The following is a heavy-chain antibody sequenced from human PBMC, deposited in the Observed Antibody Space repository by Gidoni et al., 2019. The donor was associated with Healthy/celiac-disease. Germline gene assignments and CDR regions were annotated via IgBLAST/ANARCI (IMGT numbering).Heavy chain of an antibody. J-gene: IGHJ3*02. V-gene: IGHV3-73*02. CDR1: GSNFRGSA. CDR2: IRSKANSYPA. D-gene: IGHD3-10*01. Sequence: EVQLVESGGGLVQPGGSLKLYCAASGSNFRGSAMHWFRQASGEGLECVGRIRSKANSYPAAYAAAVKGRFTISRDDSKNTADLQMNTLKTEDTAVYYCTSFFGGVTLGAFDTWGQGTMVTVSS. CDR3: TSFFGGVTLGAFDT.